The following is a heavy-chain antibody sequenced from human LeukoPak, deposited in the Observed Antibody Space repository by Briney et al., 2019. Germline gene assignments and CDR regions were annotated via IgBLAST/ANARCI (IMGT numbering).Heavy chain of an antibody. J-gene: IGHJ1*01. CDR3: ARLHYGDYGSYFQH. D-gene: IGHD4-17*01. V-gene: IGHV4-34*01. Sequence: SETLSLTCAVYGGSFSGYYWSWIRQPPGKGLEWIGEINHSGSTNYNPSLKSRVTISVDTSKNQFSLKLSSVTAADTAVYYCARLHYGDYGSYFQHWGQGTLVTVSS. CDR2: INHSGST. CDR1: GGSFSGYY.